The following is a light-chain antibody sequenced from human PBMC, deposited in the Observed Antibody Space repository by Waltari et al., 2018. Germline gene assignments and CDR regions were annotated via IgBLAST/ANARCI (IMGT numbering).Light chain of an antibody. Sequence: QSALTQAASVSGSPGQPIPISCPGPSSDVGGSNYVSWYQQHPGKAPKLIIYDVSNRPSGVSNRFSGSKSGNTASLTISGLQAEDEADYYCNSYASSNTRVFGGGTKLTVL. CDR2: DVS. CDR3: NSYASSNTRV. V-gene: IGLV2-14*03. CDR1: SSDVGGSNY. J-gene: IGLJ3*02.